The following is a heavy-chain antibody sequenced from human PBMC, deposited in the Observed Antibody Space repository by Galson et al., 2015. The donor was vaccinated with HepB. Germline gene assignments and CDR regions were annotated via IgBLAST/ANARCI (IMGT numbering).Heavy chain of an antibody. D-gene: IGHD6-6*01. CDR3: ARGLLAARSALNY. V-gene: IGHV4-34*01. CDR1: GFTFSAYT. J-gene: IGHJ4*02. Sequence: LRLSCAASGFTFSAYTMNWVRRAPGKGLEWIGEINQSGSTNYNPSLKSRVTITADTSKKQFSLKLSSVPAADTALYYCARGLLAARSALNYWGQGTLVTVSS. CDR2: INQSGST.